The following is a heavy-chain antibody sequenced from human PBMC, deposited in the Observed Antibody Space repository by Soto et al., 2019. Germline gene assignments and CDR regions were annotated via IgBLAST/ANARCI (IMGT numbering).Heavy chain of an antibody. CDR2: VSASGSIT. D-gene: IGHD2-15*01. J-gene: IGHJ4*02. CDR3: AKGDCSGGRCYRGFDY. CDR1: GFTFSSYD. V-gene: IGHV3-23*01. Sequence: GSLRLSCAASGFTFSSYDMSWVRQAPGKGLEWVSGVSASGSITSYADSAKGRFTISRDNAKNTVFLQMSSLRAEDTAVYFCAKGDCSGGRCYRGFDYWSQGTLVTVSS.